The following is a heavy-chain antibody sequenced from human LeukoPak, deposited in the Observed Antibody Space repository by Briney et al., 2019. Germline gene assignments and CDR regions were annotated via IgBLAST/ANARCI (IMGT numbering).Heavy chain of an antibody. Sequence: PSETLSPTPAVYGGAFRGYYWGWIRPPPRKGLEWVGEINHSGSTNYNPSLKSRVTISVDTSKNQFSLKLSSVTAADTAVYYCARAGWLRTKGYFDYWGQGTLVTVSS. CDR3: ARAGWLRTKGYFDY. CDR2: INHSGST. J-gene: IGHJ4*02. D-gene: IGHD5-12*01. CDR1: GGAFRGYY. V-gene: IGHV4-34*01.